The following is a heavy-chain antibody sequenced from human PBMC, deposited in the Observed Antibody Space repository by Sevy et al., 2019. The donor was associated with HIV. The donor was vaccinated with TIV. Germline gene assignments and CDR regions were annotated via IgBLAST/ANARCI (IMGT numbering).Heavy chain of an antibody. J-gene: IGHJ5*02. D-gene: IGHD6-13*01. CDR3: ARSPPKYSSSLDPWSWFDP. V-gene: IGHV6-1*01. Sequence: KQSQTLSLTCAISGDSVSSNSAAWNWIRQSPSRGLEWLGRTYYMSKWYNDYAVSVKSRITINPDTSKNQFSLQLNSLTPEDTAVYYCARSPPKYSSSLDPWSWFDPWGQGTLVTVSS. CDR1: GDSVSSNSAA. CDR2: TYYMSKWYN.